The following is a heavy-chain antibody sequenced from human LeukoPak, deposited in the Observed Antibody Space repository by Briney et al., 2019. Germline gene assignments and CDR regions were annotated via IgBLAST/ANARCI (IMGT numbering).Heavy chain of an antibody. J-gene: IGHJ4*02. CDR1: GFTFSSYS. CDR2: IRDDGTNK. D-gene: IGHD3-10*01. CDR3: AKDAYYASGSYYDQ. Sequence: GGSLRLSCAASGFTFSSYSMHWVRQAPGKGLEWVAFIRDDGTNKYYADSVKGRFTISRDNSKNMLFLQMNSLRTEDTAVYYCAKDAYYASGSYYDQWGQGTLVTVSS. V-gene: IGHV3-30*02.